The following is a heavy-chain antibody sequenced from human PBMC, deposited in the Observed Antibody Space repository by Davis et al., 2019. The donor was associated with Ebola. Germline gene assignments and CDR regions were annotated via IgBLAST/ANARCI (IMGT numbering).Heavy chain of an antibody. J-gene: IGHJ4*02. CDR3: ARSSYQPEY. CDR2: INPDGSFT. V-gene: IGHV3-74*01. D-gene: IGHD2-2*01. Sequence: GESLKISCAASGFTFSSYWMHWVRQAPGKGLAWVSRINPDGSFTSYAESVKGRFSVSRDSTNNTLYLQMDSLRAEDTAVYYCARSSYQPEYWGQGTLVTVSS. CDR1: GFTFSSYW.